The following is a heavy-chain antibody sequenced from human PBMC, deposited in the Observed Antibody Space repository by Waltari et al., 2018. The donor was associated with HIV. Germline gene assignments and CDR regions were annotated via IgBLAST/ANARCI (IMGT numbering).Heavy chain of an antibody. V-gene: IGHV3-33*01. D-gene: IGHD6-6*01. CDR2: IWYDGSNK. CDR1: GYTFKNYG. J-gene: IGHJ4*02. CDR3: ARDRGGSSSLVLDS. Sequence: QVQLVESGGGVVQPGRSLRLSGAAGGYTFKNYGLHWVRQAPGKGLEWVAVIWYDGSNKYYADSVKGRFTISRDNSKNRLYLQMNSLRAEDTAVYYCARDRGGSSSLVLDSWGQGTLVTVSS.